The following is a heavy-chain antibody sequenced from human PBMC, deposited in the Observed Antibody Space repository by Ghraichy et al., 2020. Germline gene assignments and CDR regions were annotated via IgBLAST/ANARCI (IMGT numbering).Heavy chain of an antibody. CDR2: IYWDDDK. J-gene: IGHJ6*02. CDR3: GGIIAAAGTSYYYYYGMDV. D-gene: IGHD6-13*01. CDR1: GFSLSTSGVG. Sequence: SGPTLVKPTQTLTLTCTFSGFSLSTSGVGVGWIRQPPGKALEWLALIYWDDDKRYSPSLKSRLTITKDTSKNQVVLTMTNMDPVDTTTYYCGGIIAAAGTSYYYYYGMDVWGQGTTVTVSS. V-gene: IGHV2-5*02.